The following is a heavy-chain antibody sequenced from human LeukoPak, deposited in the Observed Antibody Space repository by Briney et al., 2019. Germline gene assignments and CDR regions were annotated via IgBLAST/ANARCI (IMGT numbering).Heavy chain of an antibody. CDR2: IKQDGSEK. CDR3: AGGTGFIIKD. D-gene: IGHD3-9*01. Sequence: GGSLRLSCAASGFTFSLYWMNWVRRAPGKGLEWVANIKQDGSEKNYVDSVKGRFTISRDNAKNSLYLQMSNLRVEDTAMYYCAGGTGFIIKDWGQGTLVTVSS. J-gene: IGHJ4*02. CDR1: GFTFSLYW. V-gene: IGHV3-7*03.